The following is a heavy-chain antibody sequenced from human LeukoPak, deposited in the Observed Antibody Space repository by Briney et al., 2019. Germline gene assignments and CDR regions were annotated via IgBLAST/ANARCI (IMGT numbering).Heavy chain of an antibody. CDR1: GFTFSSYS. Sequence: GGSLRLSCAASGFTFSSYSMNWVRQAPGKGLEWVSSISSSSSYIYYAASVKGRFTVARDNAKNSLYLQVDSLRAEDTAVYYCARDQEVVPAATDAFDIWGQGTMVTVSS. CDR3: ARDQEVVPAATDAFDI. CDR2: ISSSSSYI. V-gene: IGHV3-21*01. D-gene: IGHD2-2*01. J-gene: IGHJ3*02.